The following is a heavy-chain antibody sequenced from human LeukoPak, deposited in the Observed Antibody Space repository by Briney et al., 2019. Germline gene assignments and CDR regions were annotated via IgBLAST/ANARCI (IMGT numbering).Heavy chain of an antibody. CDR2: IYYSGST. J-gene: IGHJ4*02. Sequence: SQTLSLTCTVSGGSISSGDYYWSWIRQPPGKGLEWIGYIYYSGSTYYNPSLKSRVTISVDTSKNQFSLKLSSVTAADTAVYYCARLRDGYNGGGVDYWGQGTLVTVSS. CDR3: ARLRDGYNGGGVDY. CDR1: GGSISSGDYY. D-gene: IGHD5-24*01. V-gene: IGHV4-30-4*08.